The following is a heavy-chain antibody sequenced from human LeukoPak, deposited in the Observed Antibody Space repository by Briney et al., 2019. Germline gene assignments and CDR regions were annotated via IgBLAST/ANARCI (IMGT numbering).Heavy chain of an antibody. CDR1: GGSFSGYC. D-gene: IGHD3-22*01. V-gene: IGHV4-34*01. CDR3: ASSPSGYWWNFDC. Sequence: PSETLSLTCAVYGGSFSGYCWSWIRQPPGKGLEWIGSIYYSGSTYNNPSLKSRVTISVDTTKNQFSLKLTSVTAADTAVYYCASSPSGYWWNFDCWGQGTLVTVSS. CDR2: IYYSGST. J-gene: IGHJ4*02.